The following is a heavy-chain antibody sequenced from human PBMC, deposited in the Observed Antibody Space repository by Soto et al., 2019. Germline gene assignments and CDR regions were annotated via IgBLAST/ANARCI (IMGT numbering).Heavy chain of an antibody. CDR2: INHSGST. Sequence: PSETLSLTCAVYGGSFSGYYWSWIRQPPGKGLEWIGEINHSGSTNYNPSLKSRVTISVDTSKNQFSLKLSSVTAADTAVYYCARGRRRYCSSTSCYTKVYNWFDPWGQGTLVTVYS. J-gene: IGHJ5*02. D-gene: IGHD2-2*02. CDR1: GGSFSGYY. V-gene: IGHV4-34*01. CDR3: ARGRRRYCSSTSCYTKVYNWFDP.